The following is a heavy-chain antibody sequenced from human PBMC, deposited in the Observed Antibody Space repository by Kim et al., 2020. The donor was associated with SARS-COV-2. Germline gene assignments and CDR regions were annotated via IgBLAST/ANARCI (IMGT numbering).Heavy chain of an antibody. D-gene: IGHD6-13*01. CDR1: GFTFSSYS. CDR2: ISSSSSYI. V-gene: IGHV3-21*01. Sequence: VGSLRLSCAASGFTFSSYSMNWVRQAPGKGLEWVSSISSSSSYIYYADSVKGRFTISRDNAKNSLYLQMNSLRAEDTAVYYCASDTGYSSSWTAGGGYYFDYWGQGTLVTVSS. J-gene: IGHJ4*02. CDR3: ASDTGYSSSWTAGGGYYFDY.